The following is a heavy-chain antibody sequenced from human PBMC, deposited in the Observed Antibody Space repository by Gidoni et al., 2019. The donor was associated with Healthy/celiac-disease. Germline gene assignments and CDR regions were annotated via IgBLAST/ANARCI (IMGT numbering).Heavy chain of an antibody. Sequence: EVQLVESGGGLVQPGGSLRLSCAASGFTFSSYAMSWVRQAPGKGLAWVSAISGSGGSTYYADSVKGRFTISRENSKNTLYLQMNSLRAEDTAVYYCAKHTGRTGQLWLWTVHCWGQGTLVTVSS. V-gene: IGHV3-23*04. J-gene: IGHJ4*02. D-gene: IGHD5-18*01. CDR3: AKHTGRTGQLWLWTVHC. CDR2: ISGSGGST. CDR1: GFTFSSYA.